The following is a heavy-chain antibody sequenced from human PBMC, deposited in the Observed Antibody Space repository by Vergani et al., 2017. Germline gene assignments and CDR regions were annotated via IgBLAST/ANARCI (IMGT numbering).Heavy chain of an antibody. CDR3: AREVGIFFSGYYYYYMDV. D-gene: IGHD2-21*01. CDR1: EGSISSGNYY. V-gene: IGHV4-61*02. Sequence: QVQLQESGPGLVKPSQTLSLTCTVSEGSISSGNYYWNWIRQPAGKGLEWIGRMYTSGSTNYNPSLKSRVTISVDRSKNQFSLRLSSVTAADTAVYYCAREVGIFFSGYYYYYMDVWGKGTTVTVSS. CDR2: MYTSGST. J-gene: IGHJ6*03.